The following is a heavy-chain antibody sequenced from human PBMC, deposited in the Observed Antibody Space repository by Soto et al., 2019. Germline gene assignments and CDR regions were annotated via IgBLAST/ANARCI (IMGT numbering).Heavy chain of an antibody. CDR1: GGTFSSYA. V-gene: IGHV1-69*13. CDR3: ARDRPGYSYGIAFDY. CDR2: IIPIFGTA. D-gene: IGHD5-18*01. J-gene: IGHJ4*02. Sequence: GASVKVSCKASGGTFSSYAISWVRQAPGQGLEWMGGIIPIFGTANYAQKFRGRVMITADESTSTAYMELSSLRSEDTAVYYCARDRPGYSYGIAFDYWGQGTLVTVSS.